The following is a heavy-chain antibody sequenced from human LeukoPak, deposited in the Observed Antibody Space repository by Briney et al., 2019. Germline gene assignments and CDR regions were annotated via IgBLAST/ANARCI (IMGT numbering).Heavy chain of an antibody. CDR1: GGTFSSYA. V-gene: IGHV1-69*06. CDR2: IIPIFGTA. Sequence: ASVKVSCKASGGTFSSYAISWVRQAPGQGLEWMGGIIPIFGTANYALKFQGRVTITADKSTSTAYMELSSLRSEDTAVYYCARGWGGSHYYDSSGYSSWFDPWGQGTLVTVSS. D-gene: IGHD3-22*01. CDR3: ARGWGGSHYYDSSGYSSWFDP. J-gene: IGHJ5*02.